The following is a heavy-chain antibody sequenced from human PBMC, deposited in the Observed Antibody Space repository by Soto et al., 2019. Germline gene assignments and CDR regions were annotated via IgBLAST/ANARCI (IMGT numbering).Heavy chain of an antibody. D-gene: IGHD3-3*01. J-gene: IGHJ6*02. CDR2: INPNSGGT. CDR1: GYTFTGYY. V-gene: IGHV1-2*02. Sequence: ASVKVSFKASGYTFTGYYMHWVRQAPGQGLEWMGWINPNSGGTNYAQKFQGRVTMTRDTSISTAYMELSRLRSDDTAVYYCARVEYYDFWSGYYTGINYYGMDVWGQGTTVTVSS. CDR3: ARVEYYDFWSGYYTGINYYGMDV.